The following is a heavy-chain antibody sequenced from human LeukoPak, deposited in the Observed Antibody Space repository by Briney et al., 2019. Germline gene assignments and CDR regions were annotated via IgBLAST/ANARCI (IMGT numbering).Heavy chain of an antibody. CDR1: GFTFSSYS. Sequence: GGSLRLSCAASGFTFSSYSMNWVRQAPGKGLEWVSSISSSSSYIYYADSVKGRFTISRDNAKNSLYLQMNSLRAEDTAVYYCARGRVPAAMTYFDYWGQGTLVTVSS. V-gene: IGHV3-21*01. CDR3: ARGRVPAAMTYFDY. J-gene: IGHJ4*02. CDR2: ISSSSSYI. D-gene: IGHD2-2*01.